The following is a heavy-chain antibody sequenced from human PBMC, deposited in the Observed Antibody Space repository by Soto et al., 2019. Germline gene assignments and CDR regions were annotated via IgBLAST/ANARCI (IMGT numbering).Heavy chain of an antibody. Sequence: QVQLQESGPGLVKPSQTLSLTCTVSGGSISSGGYYWSWIRQHPGKGLEWIGYIYYSGSTYYNPSLTSRVTIAVDASKNQFSLKRSSVTAADTAVYYCARDGEVATPQWGQGTLVTVSS. J-gene: IGHJ4*02. CDR1: GGSISSGGYY. CDR3: ARDGEVATPQ. D-gene: IGHD5-12*01. CDR2: IYYSGST. V-gene: IGHV4-31*03.